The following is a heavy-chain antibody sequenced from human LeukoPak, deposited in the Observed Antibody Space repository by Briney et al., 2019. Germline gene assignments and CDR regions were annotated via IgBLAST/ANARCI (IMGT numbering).Heavy chain of an antibody. CDR2: IYTSGST. D-gene: IGHD1-26*01. V-gene: IGHV4-61*02. J-gene: IGHJ6*02. CDR1: GGSITSGDSY. CDR3: ARDVGDTVYYYYGMDV. Sequence: SETLSLTCSVSGGSITSGDSYWSWIRQPPGKGLEWIGRIYTSGSTNYNPSLKSRVTISVDTSKNQFSLKLSSVTAADTAVYYCARDVGDTVYYYYGMDVWGQGTTVTVSS.